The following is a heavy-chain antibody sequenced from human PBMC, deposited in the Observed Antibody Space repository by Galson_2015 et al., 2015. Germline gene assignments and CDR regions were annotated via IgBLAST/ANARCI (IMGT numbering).Heavy chain of an antibody. V-gene: IGHV3-30-3*01. CDR1: GFTFSSYA. Sequence: SLRLSCAASGFTFSSYALHRVRQAPGKGLEWLAAITSDGASAYYPDSVRGRFTISRDNAQNTLFLEMNSLRVDDTAIYFCSTRSTAGPHFFD. CDR2: ITSDGASA. J-gene: IGHJ5*01. D-gene: IGHD5/OR15-5a*01. CDR3: STRSTAGPHFFD.